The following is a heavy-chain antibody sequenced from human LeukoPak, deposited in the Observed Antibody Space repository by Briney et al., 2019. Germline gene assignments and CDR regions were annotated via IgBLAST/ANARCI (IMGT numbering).Heavy chain of an antibody. D-gene: IGHD1-1*01. V-gene: IGHV3-21*01. CDR1: GFTFSRHW. CDR3: ARSKSGYYYGMDV. Sequence: GGSLRLSCAASGFTFSRHWMSWVRQAPGKGLEWVSSISSSSSYIYYADSVKGRFTISRDNAKNSLYLQMNSLRAEDTAVYYCARSKSGYYYGMDVWGQGTTVTVSS. CDR2: ISSSSSYI. J-gene: IGHJ6*02.